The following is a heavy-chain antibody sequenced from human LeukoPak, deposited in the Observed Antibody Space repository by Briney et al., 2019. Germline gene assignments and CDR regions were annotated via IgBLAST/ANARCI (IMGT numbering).Heavy chain of an antibody. V-gene: IGHV4-39*01. CDR2: IYYSGGT. CDR3: ARLGDRSGATYFDY. Sequence: PSETLSLTCTVSGGSISGSNYYWAWIRQPPGQGLEWIGRIYYSGGTHYNPSLESRVTISVDTSKNQFSLRLNSVTAADTAVYYCARLGDRSGATYFDYWGQGTLVTVSS. CDR1: GGSISGSNYY. D-gene: IGHD6-19*01. J-gene: IGHJ4*02.